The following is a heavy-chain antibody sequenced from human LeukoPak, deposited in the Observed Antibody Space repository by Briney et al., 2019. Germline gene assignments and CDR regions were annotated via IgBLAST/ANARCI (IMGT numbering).Heavy chain of an antibody. CDR3: ARDFQSTVTTPFDY. Sequence: GASLRLSCAASGFTFSSYAMHWVRQAPGKGLEYVSAISSNGGSTYYANSVKGRFTISRDNSKNTLYLQMGSLRAEDMAVYYCARDFQSTVTTPFDYWGQGTLVTVSS. CDR1: GFTFSSYA. D-gene: IGHD4-17*01. V-gene: IGHV3-64*01. J-gene: IGHJ4*02. CDR2: ISSNGGST.